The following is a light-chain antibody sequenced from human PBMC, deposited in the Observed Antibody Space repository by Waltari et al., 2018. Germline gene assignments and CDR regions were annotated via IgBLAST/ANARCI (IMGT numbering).Light chain of an antibody. J-gene: IGLJ2*01. V-gene: IGLV2-14*01. CDR1: SSYVGGSNY. CDR3: TSYTSSSTLV. Sequence: QSALTQPASVSGSPGQSVAISCTGTSSYVGGSNYVPWYQQHPGKAPKLMSYEVSNRPSGISNRFSGSKSGNTASLTISGLQAEDEADYYCTSYTSSSTLVFGGGTRLTVL. CDR2: EVS.